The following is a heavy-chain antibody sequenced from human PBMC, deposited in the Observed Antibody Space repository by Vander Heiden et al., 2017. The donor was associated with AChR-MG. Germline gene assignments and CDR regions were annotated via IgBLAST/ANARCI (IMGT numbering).Heavy chain of an antibody. CDR2: IYYGGST. CDR1: GRSVSSGTYY. V-gene: IGHV4-61*01. CDR3: ARVAIFGAVTFWFDP. D-gene: IGHD3-3*01. J-gene: IGHJ5*02. Sequence: QVQLQESSPGLVKPSETLPITCTVPGRSVSSGTYYWSWIRQPPGKGLEWIGYIYYGGSTRYNTSLKSRVSISVDTSKNQFSLKLTSVTPADTAVYYCARVAIFGAVTFWFDPWGQGTLVTVSS.